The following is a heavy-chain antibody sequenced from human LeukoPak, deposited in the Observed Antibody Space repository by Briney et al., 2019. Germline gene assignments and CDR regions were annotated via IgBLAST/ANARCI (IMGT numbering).Heavy chain of an antibody. V-gene: IGHV3-30-3*01. CDR2: ISYDGSNK. J-gene: IGHJ4*02. CDR1: GFTFSSYA. D-gene: IGHD6-19*01. Sequence: GGSLRLSCAASGFTFSSYAMHWVRQAPGKGLEWVAVISYDGSNKYYADSVKGRFTISRDNSKNTLYLQMNSLRAEDTAVYYCARHPSGWDGPFGYWGQGTLVTVSS. CDR3: ARHPSGWDGPFGY.